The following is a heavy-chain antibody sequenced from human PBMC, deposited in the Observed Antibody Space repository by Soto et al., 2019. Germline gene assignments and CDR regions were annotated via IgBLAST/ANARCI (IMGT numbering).Heavy chain of an antibody. J-gene: IGHJ4*02. CDR3: ARGPRVSSTGTGAH. CDR1: GSTFSAYW. Sequence: GGSLRLSCSVSGSTFSAYWMHWGRQVPGKGLTWVSRISDDGSTATYADSVKGRFVISRDNAKNSLYLEMNTLRADDSGLYYCARGPRVSSTGTGAHWGRGTLVTVSS. D-gene: IGHD1-1*01. V-gene: IGHV3-74*01. CDR2: ISDDGSTA.